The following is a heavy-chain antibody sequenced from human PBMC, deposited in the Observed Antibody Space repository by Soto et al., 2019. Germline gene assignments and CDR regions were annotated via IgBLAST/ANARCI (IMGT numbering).Heavy chain of an antibody. J-gene: IGHJ6*02. V-gene: IGHV3-23*01. CDR1: GFTFSSYA. Sequence: GGSLRLSCAASGFTFSSYAMNWVRQAPGKGLEWVSAISGTGHRTYYADSVKGRFTVSSDNSKKTVYLQMNSLRAEDTAIYYCARGRIQLWSDMDVWGQGTTVTVSS. CDR2: ISGTGHRT. CDR3: ARGRIQLWSDMDV. D-gene: IGHD5-18*01.